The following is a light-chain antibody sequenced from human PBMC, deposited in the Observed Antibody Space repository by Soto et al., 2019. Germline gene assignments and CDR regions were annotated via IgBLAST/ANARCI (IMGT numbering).Light chain of an antibody. CDR3: QQYNNWPPGT. J-gene: IGKJ3*01. CDR2: GVS. CDR1: ENISSN. Sequence: EIVMTQSPATLSVSPGERATHSCRASENISSNLAWYQQRPGQAPRLLIYGVSTRATGIPARFSGSGSGTGFTLTISSLQSEDFAVYYCQQYNNWPPGTFGPGTKVDIK. V-gene: IGKV3D-15*01.